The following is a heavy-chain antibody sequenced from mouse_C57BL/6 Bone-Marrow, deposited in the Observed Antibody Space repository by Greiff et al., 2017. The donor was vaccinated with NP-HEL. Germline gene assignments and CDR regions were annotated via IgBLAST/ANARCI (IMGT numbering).Heavy chain of an antibody. D-gene: IGHD1-1*01. J-gene: IGHJ2*01. Sequence: QVQLQQSGAELVRPGASVTLSCKASGYTFTDYEMHWVKQTPVHGLEWIGAIDPETGGTAYNQKFKGKAILTADKSSSTAYMELRSLTSEDSAVYYCTGITTVPDFDYWGQGTTLTVSS. V-gene: IGHV1-15*01. CDR2: IDPETGGT. CDR1: GYTFTDYE. CDR3: TGITTVPDFDY.